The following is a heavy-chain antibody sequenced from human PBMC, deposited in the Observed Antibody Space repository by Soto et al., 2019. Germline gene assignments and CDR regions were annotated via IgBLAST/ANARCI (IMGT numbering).Heavy chain of an antibody. Sequence: QVQVQQWGAGLLKSSETLSLTCAVYGGSFSGYYWTWIRQSPGKGLEWLGEVNPTGSTKYNPSPKSRVTISVDTTKNQFSLNLNSVTAADTALYYCARSREQWLVDAFDIWGQGTMVTVSS. J-gene: IGHJ3*02. D-gene: IGHD6-19*01. V-gene: IGHV4-34*01. CDR2: VNPTGST. CDR1: GGSFSGYY. CDR3: ARSREQWLVDAFDI.